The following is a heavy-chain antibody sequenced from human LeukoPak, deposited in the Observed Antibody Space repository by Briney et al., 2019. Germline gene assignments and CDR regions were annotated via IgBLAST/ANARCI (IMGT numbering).Heavy chain of an antibody. J-gene: IGHJ4*02. CDR1: GESVSSKSDA. V-gene: IGHV6-1*01. Sequence: SQTLSLTYAMSGESVSSKSDACNWIRQSPSRGLEWLGRTYYRFKWYNDYAVSVKSRITINPDTSKNQFSLQLNSVTPEDTAVYYCAKADCDMSTGYHAPFNYWGQGTLVTVSS. CDR2: TYYRFKWYN. CDR3: AKADCDMSTGYHAPFNY. D-gene: IGHD3-9*01.